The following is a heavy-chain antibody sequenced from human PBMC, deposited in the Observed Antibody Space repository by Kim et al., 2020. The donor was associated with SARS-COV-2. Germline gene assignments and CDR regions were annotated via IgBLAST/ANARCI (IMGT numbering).Heavy chain of an antibody. CDR1: GFTFSSYA. D-gene: IGHD2-2*01. V-gene: IGHV3-30*04. CDR2: ISYDGSNK. CDR3: ARNPFALETAAADY. J-gene: IGHJ4*02. Sequence: GGSLRLSCAASGFTFSSYAMHWVRQAPGKGLEWVAVISYDGSNKYYADSVKGRFTISRDNSKNTLYLQMNSLRAEDTAVYYCARNPFALETAAADYWGQGTLVTVSS.